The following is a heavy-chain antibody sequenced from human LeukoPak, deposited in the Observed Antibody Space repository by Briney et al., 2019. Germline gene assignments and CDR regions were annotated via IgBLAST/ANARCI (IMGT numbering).Heavy chain of an antibody. V-gene: IGHV1-2*02. CDR2: INPKSGDT. Sequence: ASVKVSCKASGYTFTGYYIHWVRQAPGEGLEWMGWINPKSGDTNYAQKFQGRVTMTRDTSISTAYVELSRLRSDDTAVYYCARDSLLAYYDILTGHYKIDYWGQGTLVTVSS. CDR3: ARDSLLAYYDILTGHYKIDY. CDR1: GYTFTGYY. D-gene: IGHD3-9*01. J-gene: IGHJ4*02.